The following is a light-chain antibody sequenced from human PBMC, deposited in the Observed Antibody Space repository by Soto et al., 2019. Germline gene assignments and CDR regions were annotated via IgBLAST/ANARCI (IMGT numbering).Light chain of an antibody. Sequence: QSALTQPASVSGSPGQSITISCTGTSSDIGGSDFVSWYQQHPGKAPKLVMSEVNNRPSGVSSRFSGSKSGNTASLTISGLQAEDEADYYCCSYTTTNTVVFGGGTKLNVL. V-gene: IGLV2-14*01. J-gene: IGLJ2*01. CDR2: EVN. CDR3: CSYTTTNTVV. CDR1: SSDIGGSDF.